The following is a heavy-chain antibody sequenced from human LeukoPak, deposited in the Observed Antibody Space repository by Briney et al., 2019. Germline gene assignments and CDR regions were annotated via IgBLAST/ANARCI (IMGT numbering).Heavy chain of an antibody. D-gene: IGHD3-10*01. V-gene: IGHV3-21*01. CDR2: ISSSSSYI. Sequence: PGGSLRLSCAASGFTFSSYSMHWVRQAPGKGLECVSSISSSSSYIYYADPVKGRFTISRDNAKNSLYLQMNTLRAEDTAVYYCARVGVRGTHYYYYGMDVWGQGTTVTVSS. CDR3: ARVGVRGTHYYYYGMDV. J-gene: IGHJ6*02. CDR1: GFTFSSYS.